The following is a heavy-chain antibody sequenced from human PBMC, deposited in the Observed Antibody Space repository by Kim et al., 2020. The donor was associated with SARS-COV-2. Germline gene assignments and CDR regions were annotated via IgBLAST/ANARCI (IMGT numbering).Heavy chain of an antibody. J-gene: IGHJ4*02. D-gene: IGHD3-22*01. CDR1: GGSISSSTYY. CDR3: ARHGGGGRYYDSDGYSGPFDY. Sequence: SETLSLTCTVSGGSISSSTYYWGWIRQPPGKGLEWIGSIFYSGRTYYNASLKSRVTISVDTSKNQFSLKLSSVTAADTAVYHCARHGGGGRYYDSDGYSGPFDYWGQGTLVTFSS. V-gene: IGHV4-39*01. CDR2: IFYSGRT.